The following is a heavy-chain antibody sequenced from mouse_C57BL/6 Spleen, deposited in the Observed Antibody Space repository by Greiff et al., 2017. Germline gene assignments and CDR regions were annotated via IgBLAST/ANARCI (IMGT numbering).Heavy chain of an antibody. Sequence: QVQLKQPGAELVKPGASVKMSCKASGYTFTSYWITWVKQRPGQGLEWIGDIYPGSGSTNYNEKFKSKATLTVDTSSSTAYMQLSSLTSEDSAVYYCAREKITTVVATDYYAMDYWGQGTSVTVSS. V-gene: IGHV1-55*01. CDR2: IYPGSGST. J-gene: IGHJ4*01. CDR3: AREKITTVVATDYYAMDY. D-gene: IGHD1-1*01. CDR1: GYTFTSYW.